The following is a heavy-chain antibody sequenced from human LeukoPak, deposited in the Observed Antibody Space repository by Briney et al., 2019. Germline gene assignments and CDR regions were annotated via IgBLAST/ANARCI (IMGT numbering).Heavy chain of an antibody. Sequence: PGGSLRLSCAVSGFTLSSYSMNWVRQAPGKGLEWVSSISSSSTYMYYADSVKGRFTISRDNAKNSLFLQMNSLRAEDTAVYYCARTLYDYVGGSYRYKPSYDAFDIWGQGTMVTVSS. V-gene: IGHV3-21*01. D-gene: IGHD3-16*02. CDR1: GFTLSSYS. J-gene: IGHJ3*02. CDR2: ISSSSTYM. CDR3: ARTLYDYVGGSYRYKPSYDAFDI.